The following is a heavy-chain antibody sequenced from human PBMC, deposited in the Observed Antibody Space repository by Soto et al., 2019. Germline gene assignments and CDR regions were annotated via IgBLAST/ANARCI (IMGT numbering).Heavy chain of an antibody. CDR3: AREESGKRGGYVFDI. D-gene: IGHD3-16*01. Sequence: SETLSLTCTVSGGSISSYYWSWIRQHPGKGLEWIGYIYYSGTTYHNPSLKSRATISVDTSKNQFSLRLSSVTAADTAVYYCAREESGKRGGYVFDIWGQGTMVTVSS. CDR2: IYYSGTT. V-gene: IGHV4-59*06. CDR1: GGSISSYY. J-gene: IGHJ3*02.